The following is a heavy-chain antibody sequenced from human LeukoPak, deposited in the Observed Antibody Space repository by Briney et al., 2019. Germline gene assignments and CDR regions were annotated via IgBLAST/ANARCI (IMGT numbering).Heavy chain of an antibody. CDR3: ATGYCTDGVCYWAPFDN. CDR2: MYGGGNT. Sequence: GGSLRLSCAASGFTVSSNYMNWVCQAPGKGLEWVSLMYGGGNTYYADSVKGRFTIFRDNSRNTLYLQMNSLRAEDTAVYYCATGYCTDGVCYWAPFDNWGQGTLVTVSS. V-gene: IGHV3-53*01. J-gene: IGHJ4*02. CDR1: GFTVSSNY. D-gene: IGHD2-8*01.